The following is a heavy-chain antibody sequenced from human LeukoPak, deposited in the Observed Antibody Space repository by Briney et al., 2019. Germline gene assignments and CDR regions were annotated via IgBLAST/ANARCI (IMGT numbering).Heavy chain of an antibody. V-gene: IGHV1-2*02. Sequence: ASVKVSCKASGYYMHWVRQAPGQGLEWMGWINPNSGGTKYAQKFQGRVTMTRDTSISTAYMELSRLRSDDTAVYYCARGKSATAPDSNWYLDLCGRGTLVTVSS. CDR1: GYY. CDR2: INPNSGGT. D-gene: IGHD6-13*01. J-gene: IGHJ2*01. CDR3: ARGKSATAPDSNWYLDL.